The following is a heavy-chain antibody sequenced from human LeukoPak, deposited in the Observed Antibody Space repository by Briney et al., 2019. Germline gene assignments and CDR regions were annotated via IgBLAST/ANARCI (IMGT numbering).Heavy chain of an antibody. D-gene: IGHD1-26*01. Sequence: PGGSLRLSCAASGFTFSSYGMHWVRQAPGKGLEWVAVIWYDGSNKYYADSVKGRFTISRDNSKNTLYLQMNSLRAEDTAVYYCARPIGISPTLYGMDVWGQGTTVTVSS. V-gene: IGHV3-33*01. J-gene: IGHJ6*02. CDR3: ARPIGISPTLYGMDV. CDR2: IWYDGSNK. CDR1: GFTFSSYG.